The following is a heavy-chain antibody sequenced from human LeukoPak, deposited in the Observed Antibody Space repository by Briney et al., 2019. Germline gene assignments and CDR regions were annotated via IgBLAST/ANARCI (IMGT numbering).Heavy chain of an antibody. V-gene: IGHV3-74*01. CDR2: IDTDGSST. CDR1: GFTFSSYW. CDR3: TRGYVGIDY. J-gene: IGHJ4*02. Sequence: GGSLRLSCAASGFTFSSYWMHWVRHDPGKGLVWVSRIDTDGSSTIYADSVKGRFTISRDNAKNTLYLQMNSLRAEDTSVYYCTRGYVGIDYWGRGTLVTVSS. D-gene: IGHD2-2*01.